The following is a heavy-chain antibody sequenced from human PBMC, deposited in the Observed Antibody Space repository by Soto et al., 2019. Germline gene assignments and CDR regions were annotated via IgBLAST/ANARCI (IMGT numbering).Heavy chain of an antibody. Sequence: SETLSHTCTVAGGSISSYSWSWILRPPGKGLEWIGYIYNSGRTHSNHSLQSRVTISVDTSKNQFSLKLSSVTAADTGIYYCARARITMVREVLKDNMDVLGQWPTVT. J-gene: IGHJ6*02. D-gene: IGHD3-10*01. CDR3: ARARITMVREVLKDNMDV. CDR2: IYNSGRT. CDR1: GGSISSYS. V-gene: IGHV4-59*01.